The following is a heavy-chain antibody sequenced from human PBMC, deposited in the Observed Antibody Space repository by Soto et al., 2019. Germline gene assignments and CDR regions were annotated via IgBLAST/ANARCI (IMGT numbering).Heavy chain of an antibody. CDR3: ARDTYYDILTGTKNDGFDI. CDR1: GGSISSGGYY. CDR2: IYYSGST. J-gene: IGHJ3*02. Sequence: SVTLTITCTVSGGSISSGGYYWSWIRQHPWKGLKWIGYIYYSGSTYYNPSLKSRVTISVDTSKNQFFLKLSSVTAADTAVYYCARDTYYDILTGTKNDGFDIWGHWTMVTVSS. D-gene: IGHD3-9*01. V-gene: IGHV4-31*03.